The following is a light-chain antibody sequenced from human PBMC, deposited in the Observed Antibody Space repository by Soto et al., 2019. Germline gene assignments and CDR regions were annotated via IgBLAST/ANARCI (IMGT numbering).Light chain of an antibody. J-gene: IGLJ3*02. CDR1: SGHSSQI. Sequence: QLVLTQSSSASASLGSSVKLTCTLSSGHSSQIIAWHQQPPGKAPRYLMKVEGSGNYNKGSGIPDRFSGSSSGADRDLTISNVQVEEEAEQYGETGDSHTRVFGGGTKLTVL. CDR2: VEGSGNY. V-gene: IGLV4-60*02. CDR3: ETGDSHTRV.